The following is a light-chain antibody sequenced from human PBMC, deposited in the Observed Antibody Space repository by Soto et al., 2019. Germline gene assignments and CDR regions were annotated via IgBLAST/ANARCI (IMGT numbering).Light chain of an antibody. Sequence: QAVVTQEPSLTVSPGGQVTLPGASTTEAVTSGNSPYWFQKKPGQAPRTLIYDTTNKQSWTPARFSGSLLGGKAVLTLAGAQTDDEADYYCLLSYSGTNWVFGGGTKLTVL. CDR3: LLSYSGTNWV. CDR2: DTT. CDR1: TEAVTSGNS. V-gene: IGLV7-46*01. J-gene: IGLJ3*02.